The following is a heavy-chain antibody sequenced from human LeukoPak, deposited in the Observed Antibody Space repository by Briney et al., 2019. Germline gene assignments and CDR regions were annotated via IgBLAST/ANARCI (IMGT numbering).Heavy chain of an antibody. CDR1: GGSISSYY. CDR3: ARHPVIWPQYPS. D-gene: IGHD5-24*01. V-gene: IGHV4-59*08. CDR2: ISYSGST. J-gene: IGHJ5*02. Sequence: SETLSLTCTVSGGSISSYYWSWIRQPPGKGLEWIGYISYSGSTNYNPSLKSRVTISVDTSKNQFSLKLSSMTAADTAVYCCARHPVIWPQYPSWGQGTLVTVPS.